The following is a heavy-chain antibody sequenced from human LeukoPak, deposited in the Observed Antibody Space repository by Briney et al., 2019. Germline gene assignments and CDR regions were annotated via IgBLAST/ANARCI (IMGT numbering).Heavy chain of an antibody. CDR3: ARDDAHLGGTFFDS. J-gene: IGHJ4*02. Sequence: SETLSLTCAVYGGSLTGYYWSWVRQAPGKGLEWLGEVHHSGRTLYNLSLMGRVTISVDTSKNQFSLWLNSVTAADTAVYYCARDDAHLGGTFFDSWGQGIRVTVSS. CDR2: VHHSGRT. V-gene: IGHV4-34*01. CDR1: GGSLTGYY. D-gene: IGHD3-16*01.